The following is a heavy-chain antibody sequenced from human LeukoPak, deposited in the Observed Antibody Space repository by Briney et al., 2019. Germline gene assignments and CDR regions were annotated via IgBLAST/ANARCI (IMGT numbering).Heavy chain of an antibody. CDR3: ARDKGSSGYSN. D-gene: IGHD3-22*01. V-gene: IGHV3-21*01. CDR1: EFSVGSNY. Sequence: GGSLRLSCAASEFSVGSNYMTWVRQAPGKGLEWVSSISSSSSYIYYADSVKGRFTISRDNAKNSLYLQMNSLRAEDTAVYYCARDKGSSGYSNWGQGTLVTVSS. J-gene: IGHJ4*02. CDR2: ISSSSSYI.